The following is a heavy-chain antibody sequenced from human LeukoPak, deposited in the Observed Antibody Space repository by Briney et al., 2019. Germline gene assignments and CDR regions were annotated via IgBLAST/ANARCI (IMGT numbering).Heavy chain of an antibody. CDR1: GFTFSSDN. D-gene: IGHD3-16*01. CDR3: ALGDYGKPFDY. J-gene: IGHJ4*02. Sequence: GPSLSPVWAASGFTFSSDNMSSVRQDAGNWLEWASSSSSSSSYIYYTDSVKGRFNIYRDNAKNSLYLQMNSLRAEDTAVYYCALGDYGKPFDYWGQGTLVTVSS. CDR2: SSSSSSYI. V-gene: IGHV3-21*01.